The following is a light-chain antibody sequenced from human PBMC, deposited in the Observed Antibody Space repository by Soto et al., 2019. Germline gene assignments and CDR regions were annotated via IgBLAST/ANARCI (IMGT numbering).Light chain of an antibody. CDR1: SSNIGNNY. CDR2: ENN. Sequence: QSVLTQPPSVSAAPGQKVTISCSGSSSNIGNNYVSWYQQLPGTAPKLLIYENNKRPSGIPDRFSGSKSGTSATLGITGLQTGDEADYYCGTWDSRLSAAYVFGTG. J-gene: IGLJ1*01. V-gene: IGLV1-51*02. CDR3: GTWDSRLSAAYV.